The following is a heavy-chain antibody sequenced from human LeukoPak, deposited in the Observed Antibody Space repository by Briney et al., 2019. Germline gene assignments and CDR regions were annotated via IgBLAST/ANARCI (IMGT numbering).Heavy chain of an antibody. CDR1: GGTFSSYA. V-gene: IGHV1-2*02. CDR3: ARGLVDFWSGYSHFDY. J-gene: IGHJ4*02. D-gene: IGHD3-3*01. Sequence: GASVKVSCKASGGTFSSYAISWVRQAPGQGLEWIGWINPNSGGTNYAQKFQGRVTMTRDTSISTAYMELSRLRSDDTAVYYCARGLVDFWSGYSHFDYWGQGTLVTVSS. CDR2: INPNSGGT.